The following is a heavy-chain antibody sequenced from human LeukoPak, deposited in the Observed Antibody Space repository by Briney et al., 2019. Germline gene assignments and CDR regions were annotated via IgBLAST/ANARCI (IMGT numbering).Heavy chain of an antibody. J-gene: IGHJ4*02. V-gene: IGHV1-2*02. CDR2: INPNGGGT. CDR3: ARAQYNWNYSSGY. D-gene: IGHD1-7*01. CDR1: GYTFTGYY. Sequence: GASVKVSCKASGYTFTGYYMHWVRQAPGQGLEWMGWINPNGGGTNYAQKFQGRVTMIRDTSISTAYMELSRLRSDDTAVYYCARAQYNWNYSSGYWGQGTLVTVSS.